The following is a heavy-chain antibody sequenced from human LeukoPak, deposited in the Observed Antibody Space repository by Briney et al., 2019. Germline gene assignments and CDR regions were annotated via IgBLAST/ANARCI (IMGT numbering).Heavy chain of an antibody. V-gene: IGHV3-74*01. D-gene: IGHD1-14*01. CDR3: TRNPDGRNWFDP. CDR1: GFTFSNHW. J-gene: IGHJ5*02. CDR2: INLDGSST. Sequence: GGSLRLSCAASGFTFSNHWMHWVRQAPGKGLVWVSHINLDGSSTSYADSVKGRFTISRDNAKNTLYLQMNSLRVEDTAMYYCTRNPDGRNWFDPWGQGTLVTASS.